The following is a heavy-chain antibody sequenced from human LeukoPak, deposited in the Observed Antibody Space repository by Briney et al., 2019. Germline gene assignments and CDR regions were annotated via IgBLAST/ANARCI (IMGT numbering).Heavy chain of an antibody. CDR1: VFSFMNAW. CDR2: IKSNADGGTP. V-gene: IGHV3-15*01. Sequence: GGSLRLSCAASVFSFMNAWMMWVPQATGKGLEWVGRIKSNADGGTPDYAAPARGRFTISRDDSKNTLYLQMNSLKTEDTAVYYCTTFYHEYSPYWGRGTLVTVSS. J-gene: IGHJ4*02. CDR3: TTFYHEYSPY. D-gene: IGHD2/OR15-2a*01.